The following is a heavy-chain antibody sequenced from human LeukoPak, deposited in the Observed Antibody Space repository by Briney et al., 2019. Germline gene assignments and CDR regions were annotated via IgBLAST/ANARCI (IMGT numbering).Heavy chain of an antibody. CDR3: AKAGYCTNGACYAPHYFDIGV. V-gene: IGHV3-7*01. Sequence: PGGSLRLSCAASGFTFRGYWMSWVRQAPGKGLEWVANINQDGSEKYYVDSVKGRFTISRDNGENSVDLQMNSLRAEDTAVYYCAKAGYCTNGACYAPHYFDIGVWGTGATVTV. CDR1: GFTFRGYW. D-gene: IGHD2-8*01. CDR2: INQDGSEK. J-gene: IGHJ6*03.